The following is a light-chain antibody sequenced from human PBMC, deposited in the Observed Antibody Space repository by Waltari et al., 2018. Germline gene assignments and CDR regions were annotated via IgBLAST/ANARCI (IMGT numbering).Light chain of an antibody. Sequence: QSALTQPASVSGSPGQSITISCTGTSSDVGAYNYVPWYQQHPGKAPKPMIFDVSNRPSGVSNRCSGSKSGNPASLTSSGLQAEDEAGYYCSSYISSSTLELFGGGTSLTVL. CDR1: SSDVGAYNY. CDR2: DVS. CDR3: SSYISSSTLEL. V-gene: IGLV2-14*03. J-gene: IGLJ2*01.